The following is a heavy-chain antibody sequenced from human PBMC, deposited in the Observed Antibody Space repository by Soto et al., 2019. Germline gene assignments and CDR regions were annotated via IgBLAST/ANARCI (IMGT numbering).Heavy chain of an antibody. CDR1: LFIVSDNY. J-gene: IGHJ4*02. CDR2: IYSGGGT. D-gene: IGHD4-17*01. CDR3: ATRMTTAPY. V-gene: IGHV3-66*01. Sequence: EVRLVQSGGGLVQPGGSLRLSCAASLFIVSDNYMSWVRQAPGKGLEWVSLIYSGGGTDYEESVKGRFTISRDNSKNTLYLQMNSLKAEDTGIYYCATRMTTAPYGGQGTVVTVSS.